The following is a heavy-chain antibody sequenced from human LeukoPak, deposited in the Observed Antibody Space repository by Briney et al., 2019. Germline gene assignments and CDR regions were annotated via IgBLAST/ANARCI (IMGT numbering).Heavy chain of an antibody. J-gene: IGHJ5*02. CDR2: INPNSGGT. Sequence: GASVKVSCKASGYTFTGYYMHWVRQAPGQGLEWMGWINPNSGGTNYAQKFQGRVAMTGDTSISTAYMELSRLRSDDTAVYYCARPYSSSWYSNWFDPWGQGTLVTVSS. D-gene: IGHD6-13*01. CDR3: ARPYSSSWYSNWFDP. V-gene: IGHV1-2*02. CDR1: GYTFTGYY.